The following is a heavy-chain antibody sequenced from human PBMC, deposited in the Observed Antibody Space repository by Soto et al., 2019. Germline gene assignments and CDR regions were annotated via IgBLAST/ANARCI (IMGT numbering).Heavy chain of an antibody. Sequence: GGSLRLSCAASGFAFSSYWMHWVRQVPGKGLVWVSHIKSDGSIINYADSVKGRFTISRDNAKNTLYLQMNGLRAEDTAVYYCVRANPVSYWGQGTTVTVSS. CDR3: VRANPVSY. V-gene: IGHV3-74*01. J-gene: IGHJ6*02. CDR2: IKSDGSII. CDR1: GFAFSSYW.